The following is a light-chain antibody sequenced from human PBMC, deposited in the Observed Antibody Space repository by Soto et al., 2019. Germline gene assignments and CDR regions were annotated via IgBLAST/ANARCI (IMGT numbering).Light chain of an antibody. Sequence: DIQMTQSPSSLSASIGDRVTITCRASQDISNFLAWYQQKPGKAPKVLIYAASSLQSGAPSRFSGSGSGTDFTLTISSLQPVDVATYYCQKYNRAPRTFGQGTDVEIK. CDR3: QKYNRAPRT. V-gene: IGKV1-27*01. J-gene: IGKJ1*01. CDR1: QDISNF. CDR2: AAS.